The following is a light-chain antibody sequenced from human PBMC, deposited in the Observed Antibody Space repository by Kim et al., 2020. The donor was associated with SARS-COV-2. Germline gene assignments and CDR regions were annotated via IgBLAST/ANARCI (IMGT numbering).Light chain of an antibody. V-gene: IGLV1-44*01. CDR1: RSNIGSKV. CDR3: AAWDDSLKGSV. CDR2: SND. J-gene: IGLJ3*02. Sequence: GQRVTISCPGSRSNIGSKVVNWYQQLPGTAPKLLMYSNDYRPSGVPDRFSGSKSGTSASLAISGLQSEDEADYCCAAWDDSLKGSVFGGGTQLTVL.